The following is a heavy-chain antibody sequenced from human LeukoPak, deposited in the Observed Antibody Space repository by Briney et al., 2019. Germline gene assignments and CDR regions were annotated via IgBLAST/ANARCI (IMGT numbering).Heavy chain of an antibody. CDR3: ARGSGRCSGGSCYSGPGDWFDP. CDR2: INPNSGGT. Sequence: ASVKVSCKASGYTFTGYYMHWVRQAPGQGLEWMGRINPNSGGTNYAQKFQGRVTVTRDTSISTAYMELSRLRSDDTAVYYCARGSGRCSGGSCYSGPGDWFDPWGQGTLVTVSS. CDR1: GYTFTGYY. V-gene: IGHV1-2*06. J-gene: IGHJ5*02. D-gene: IGHD2-15*01.